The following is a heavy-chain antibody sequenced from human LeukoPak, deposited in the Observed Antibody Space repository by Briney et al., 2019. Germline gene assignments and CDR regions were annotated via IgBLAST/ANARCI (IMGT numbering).Heavy chain of an antibody. CDR3: ARVLESTYYYGSGSYVWFDP. CDR1: GYTFTSYD. D-gene: IGHD3-10*01. J-gene: IGHJ5*02. Sequence: ASVKVACKASGYTFTSYDINWVRQATGQGLEWMGWTNPKSGNTGPAQKFQGRVTMTRDTAIRTAYMELSSLTSEDTAVYYCARVLESTYYYGSGSYVWFDPWGQGTLVTVSS. CDR2: TNPKSGNT. V-gene: IGHV1-8*01.